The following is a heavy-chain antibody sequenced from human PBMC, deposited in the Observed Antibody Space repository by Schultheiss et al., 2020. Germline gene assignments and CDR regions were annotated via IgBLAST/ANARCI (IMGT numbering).Heavy chain of an antibody. Sequence: SETLSLTCAVYGGSFSGYYWSWIRQPPGKGLEWIGEINHSGSTNYNPSLKSRVTISVDTSKNQFSLKLSSVTAADTAVYYCARGASPDYWGQGTLVTVSS. J-gene: IGHJ4*02. V-gene: IGHV4-34*01. CDR2: INHSGST. CDR3: ARGASPDY. CDR1: GGSFSGYY.